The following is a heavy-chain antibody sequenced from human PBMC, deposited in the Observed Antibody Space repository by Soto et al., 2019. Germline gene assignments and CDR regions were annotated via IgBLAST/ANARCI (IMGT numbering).Heavy chain of an antibody. V-gene: IGHV1-3*01. CDR2: INAGNGNT. Sequence: ASVKVSCKASGYTFTSYAMHWVRQAPGQRLEWMGWINAGNGNTKYSQKFQGRVTITRDTSASTAYMELSSLRSEDTAVYCCARDKRTTEMFDYWGQGTLVTVSS. D-gene: IGHD4-17*01. CDR1: GYTFTSYA. J-gene: IGHJ4*02. CDR3: ARDKRTTEMFDY.